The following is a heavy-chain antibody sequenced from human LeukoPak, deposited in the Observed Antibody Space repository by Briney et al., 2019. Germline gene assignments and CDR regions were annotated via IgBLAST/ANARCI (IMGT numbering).Heavy chain of an antibody. CDR2: IRYDGSNK. D-gene: IGHD3-3*01. J-gene: IGHJ6*03. CDR3: AKDQVRGYDFWSGYSKQYYYYYYMNV. CDR1: GFTFSSYG. Sequence: PGGSLRLSCAASGFTFSSYGMHWVRQAPGKGLEWVAFIRYDGSNKYYADSVKGRFTISRDNSKNTLYLQMNSLRAEDTAVYYCAKDQVRGYDFWSGYSKQYYYYYYMNVWGKGTTVTVSS. V-gene: IGHV3-30*02.